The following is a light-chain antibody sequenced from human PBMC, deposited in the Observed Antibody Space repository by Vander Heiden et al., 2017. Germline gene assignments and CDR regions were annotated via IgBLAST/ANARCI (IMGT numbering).Light chain of an antibody. Sequence: FAMTQSPGTLSLSPGERATLSCRASQSVSSSYLALYQQKPGQAPRLLIYGASSRATGISDSFSGSGSGTDFSLTISRLEPEDFAVYYCQQYGSSPITFGQGTRLEIK. CDR2: GAS. CDR3: QQYGSSPIT. CDR1: QSVSSSY. V-gene: IGKV3-20*01. J-gene: IGKJ5*01.